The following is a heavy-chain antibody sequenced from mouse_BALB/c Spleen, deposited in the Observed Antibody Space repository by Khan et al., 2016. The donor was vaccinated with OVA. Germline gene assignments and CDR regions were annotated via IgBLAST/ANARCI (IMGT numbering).Heavy chain of an antibody. V-gene: IGHV9-2-1*01. Sequence: QIQLVQSGPELKKPGETVKISCKASGYTFTDYSMRWVKQAPGKGLKWMGWINTETGEPTYADDFKGRFAFSLETSASTAYLQINNLKNEDTATYFCASGLKYGNFDYWGQGTTLTVSS. J-gene: IGHJ2*01. CDR3: ASGLKYGNFDY. CDR1: GYTFTDYS. CDR2: INTETGEP. D-gene: IGHD2-10*02.